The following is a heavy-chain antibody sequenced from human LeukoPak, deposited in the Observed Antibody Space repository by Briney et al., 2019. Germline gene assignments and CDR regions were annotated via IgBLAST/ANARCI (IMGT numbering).Heavy chain of an antibody. CDR2: IYYSGST. D-gene: IGHD6-13*01. J-gene: IGHJ6*03. CDR3: ARRVAQQSDNYYYYYYMDV. V-gene: IGHV4-59*01. CDR1: GGSISSYY. Sequence: SETLSLTCTVSGGSISSYYWSWIRQPPGKGLEWIGYIYYSGSTNYNPSLKSRVTISVDTSKNQFSLKLSSVTAADTAVYYCARRVAQQSDNYYYYYYMDVWGKGTTVTVSS.